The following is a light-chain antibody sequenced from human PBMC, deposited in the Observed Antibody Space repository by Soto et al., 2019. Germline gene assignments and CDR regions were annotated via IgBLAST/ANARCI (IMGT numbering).Light chain of an antibody. J-gene: IGLJ1*01. CDR2: DVI. CDR1: SSDVGDYNY. V-gene: IGLV2-11*01. CDR3: CSYAGSYTYV. Sequence: QSALTQPRSVSGSPGQSVTISCIGTSSDVGDYNYVSWYQQHPGKAPKLMIYDVIKRPSGVPDRFSGSKSGNTASLTISGLQADDEADYYCCSYAGSYTYVFGTGTKLTV.